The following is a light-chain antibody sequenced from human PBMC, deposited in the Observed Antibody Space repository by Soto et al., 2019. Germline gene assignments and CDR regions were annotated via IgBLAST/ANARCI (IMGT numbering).Light chain of an antibody. CDR2: EVS. CDR1: SSDVGGYDY. CDR3: SSYRSSSTYV. J-gene: IGLJ1*01. Sequence: QAVLTQPASVSGSPGQSITISCTGTSSDVGGYDYVSWYQHHPGKAPKLMIYEVSNRPSGVSNRFSGSKSGNTASLTISGLQAEDEADYSCSSYRSSSTYVFGTGTKLTVL. V-gene: IGLV2-14*01.